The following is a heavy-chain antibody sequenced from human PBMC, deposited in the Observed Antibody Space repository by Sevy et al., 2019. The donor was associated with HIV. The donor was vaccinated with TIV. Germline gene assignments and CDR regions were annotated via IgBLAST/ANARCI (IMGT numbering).Heavy chain of an antibody. CDR3: ATFRMAENDFWSGYYIGRAGYLDY. J-gene: IGHJ4*02. V-gene: IGHV3-7*01. Sequence: GGSLRLSCGASGFTFSSFWMSWVRQTPGKGLEWVANINQDGSDKYYVDSVKGRFTISRDNAKNSLYLQMNSLRAEDTAVYYCATFRMAENDFWSGYYIGRAGYLDYWGQGTLVTVSS. D-gene: IGHD3-3*01. CDR1: GFTFSSFW. CDR2: INQDGSDK.